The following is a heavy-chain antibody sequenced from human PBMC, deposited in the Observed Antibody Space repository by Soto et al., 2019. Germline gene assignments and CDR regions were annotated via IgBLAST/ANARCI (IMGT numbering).Heavy chain of an antibody. V-gene: IGHV3-48*02. CDR2: ISSSSSTI. J-gene: IGHJ6*02. Sequence: WGTRRLSCAASGFTFSSYSMNWVRQAPGKGLEWVSYISSSSSTIYYADSVKGRFTISRDNAKNSLYLQMNSLRDEDTAVYYCARVQIVRGVTRYYYGMDVWGQGTTVTVSS. CDR1: GFTFSSYS. CDR3: ARVQIVRGVTRYYYGMDV. D-gene: IGHD3-10*02.